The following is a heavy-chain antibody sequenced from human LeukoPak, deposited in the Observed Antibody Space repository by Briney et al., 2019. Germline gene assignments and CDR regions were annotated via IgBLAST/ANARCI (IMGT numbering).Heavy chain of an antibody. D-gene: IGHD2-21*01. CDR2: IYYGGST. V-gene: IGHV4-59*01. Sequence: SETLSLTCNVSGDSISGYSWSWIRQPPGKGLEWIGNIYYGGSTSYNPSLKSRVTISIDTSNNLFSLNLRSVTAADTAVYYRARMFVVVRPDAFNIWGQGTMVTVSS. CDR1: GDSISGYS. J-gene: IGHJ3*02. CDR3: ARMFVVVRPDAFNI.